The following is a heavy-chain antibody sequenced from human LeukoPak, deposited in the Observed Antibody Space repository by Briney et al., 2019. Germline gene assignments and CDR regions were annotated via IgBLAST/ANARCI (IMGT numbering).Heavy chain of an antibody. CDR3: ATPQDSGNTPSRPKLYYYYGMDV. D-gene: IGHD3-10*01. V-gene: IGHV1-69*13. CDR1: GGTFSSYA. J-gene: IGHJ6*02. Sequence: ASVKVSCKASGGTFSSYAISWVRQAPGQGLEWMGGIIPIFGTANYAQEFQGRVTITADESTSTAYMELSSLRSEDTAVYYCATPQDSGNTPSRPKLYYYYGMDVWGQGTTVTVSS. CDR2: IIPIFGTA.